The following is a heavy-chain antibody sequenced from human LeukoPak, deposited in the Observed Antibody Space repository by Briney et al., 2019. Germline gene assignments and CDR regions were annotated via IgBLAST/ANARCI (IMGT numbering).Heavy chain of an antibody. CDR1: GFTFRSYA. J-gene: IGHJ4*02. V-gene: IGHV3-23*01. CDR3: ARETGSAVGSTDFDY. D-gene: IGHD4-17*01. CDR2: ISGSGVTT. Sequence: GGSLRLSCAASGFTFRSYAMSWVRQAPGKGLQWVSAISGSGVTTYYADSVKGRFTISRDNSKNTLYLQMNSLRAEDTAVYYCARETGSAVGSTDFDYWGQGTLVTVSS.